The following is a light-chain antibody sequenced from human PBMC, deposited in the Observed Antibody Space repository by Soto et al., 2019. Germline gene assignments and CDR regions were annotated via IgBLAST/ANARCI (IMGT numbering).Light chain of an antibody. CDR3: QQYNNWLALT. J-gene: IGKJ4*01. CDR1: QSIANR. CDR2: GAS. V-gene: IGKV3-15*01. Sequence: EIVMTQSPATLSVSPGERATLSCRVSQSIANRLAWYQQKPGQAPRLLIYGASTRATGVPARFSGSGSGTEFTLTISRLQSEDFAVYYCQQYNNWLALTFGGGTKVEIK.